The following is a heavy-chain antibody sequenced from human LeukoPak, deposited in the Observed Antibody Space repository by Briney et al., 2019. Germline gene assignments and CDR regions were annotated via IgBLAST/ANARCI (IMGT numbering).Heavy chain of an antibody. CDR2: ISSRGSAI. J-gene: IGHJ3*02. V-gene: IGHV3-48*04. D-gene: IGHD3-22*01. Sequence: PGRSLRLSCAASGFTFSSYGMHWVRQAPGKGLEWVSYISSRGSAIYYADSVKGRFTISRDNAKNSLYLQMNSLRAEDTAVYYCARGYYDSSGYSDAFDIWGQGTMVTVSS. CDR3: ARGYYDSSGYSDAFDI. CDR1: GFTFSSYG.